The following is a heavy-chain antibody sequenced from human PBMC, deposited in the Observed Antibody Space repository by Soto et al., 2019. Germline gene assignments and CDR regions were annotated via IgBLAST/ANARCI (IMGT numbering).Heavy chain of an antibody. CDR2: IYYSGST. Sequence: SETLSLTCTVSGGSISSYYWSWSRQPPGKGLEWIGYIYYSGSTNYHPSLKSRVTISVDTSKNQFSLKLSSVTAADTAVYYCARDRGHPHRGHYYGMDVWGQGTTVTVS. CDR3: ARDRGHPHRGHYYGMDV. V-gene: IGHV4-59*01. J-gene: IGHJ6*02. D-gene: IGHD3-10*01. CDR1: GGSISSYY.